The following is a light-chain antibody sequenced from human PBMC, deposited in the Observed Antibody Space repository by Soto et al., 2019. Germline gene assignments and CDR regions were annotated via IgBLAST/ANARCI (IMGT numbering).Light chain of an antibody. CDR1: QSVSSN. J-gene: IGKJ5*01. V-gene: IGKV3-15*01. Sequence: EIVMTQSPATLSVSPGERATLSCRASQSVSSNLAWYHQKPGQAPRLLIYGASTRATGIPARFSGSGSGIEFTLTISSLQSEDFAVYYCQQYNNWPITFGQGTRLEI. CDR3: QQYNNWPIT. CDR2: GAS.